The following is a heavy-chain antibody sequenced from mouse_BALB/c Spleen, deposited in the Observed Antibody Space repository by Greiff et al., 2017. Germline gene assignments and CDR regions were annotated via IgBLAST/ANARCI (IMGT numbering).Heavy chain of an antibody. CDR2: INPSNGRT. CDR3: ARWGWLLQWYFDV. J-gene: IGHJ1*01. V-gene: IGHV1S81*02. Sequence: VQLQQPGAELVKPGASVKLSCKASGYTFTSYWMHWVKQRPGQGLEWIGEINPSNGRTNYNEKFKSKATLTVDKSSSTAYMQLSSLTSEDSAVYYCARWGWLLQWYFDVWGAGTTVTVSS. D-gene: IGHD2-3*01. CDR1: GYTFTSYW.